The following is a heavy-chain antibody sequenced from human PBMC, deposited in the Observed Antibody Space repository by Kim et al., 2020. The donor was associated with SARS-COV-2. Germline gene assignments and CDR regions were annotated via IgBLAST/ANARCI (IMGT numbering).Heavy chain of an antibody. CDR2: ISGSGGST. CDR1: GFTFSSDA. V-gene: IGHV3-23*01. CDR3: ATLGTGMDV. Sequence: AGSLRLSCAASGFTFSSDAMSWVRQAPGKGPEWVSAISGSGGSTYYADSVKGRFTISRDNSKNTLYLQMNSLRAEDTAVYYCATLGTGMDVWGQGTTVTVSS. J-gene: IGHJ6*02. D-gene: IGHD3-16*01.